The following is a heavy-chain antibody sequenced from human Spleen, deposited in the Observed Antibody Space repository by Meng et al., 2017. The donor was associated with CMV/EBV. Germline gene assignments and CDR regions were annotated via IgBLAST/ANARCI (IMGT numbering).Heavy chain of an antibody. Sequence: YYLHWLRQAPGQGIEWMGWVNPHRGGTNYAQRFRGRLTVARDAPINTAYMELNKLTYEDAAFYFCARSTRGYDPDFDHWGQGTLVTVSS. J-gene: IGHJ4*02. CDR1: YY. V-gene: IGHV1-2*02. D-gene: IGHD5-12*01. CDR3: ARSTRGYDPDFDH. CDR2: VNPHRGGT.